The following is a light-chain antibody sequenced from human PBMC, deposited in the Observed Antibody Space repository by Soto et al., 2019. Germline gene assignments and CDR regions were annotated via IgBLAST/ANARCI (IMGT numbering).Light chain of an antibody. J-gene: IGKJ1*01. Sequence: EMVLTQSPATLSVSSGERATLSWLASQSVNSNLAWYQQKPGQAPRLLIYGASSRATGIPARFSGSGSGTEFTLTITSLQSEDFAVYYCQQYNSWPRTFGQGTKVDI. CDR1: QSVNSN. CDR3: QQYNSWPRT. V-gene: IGKV3-15*01. CDR2: GAS.